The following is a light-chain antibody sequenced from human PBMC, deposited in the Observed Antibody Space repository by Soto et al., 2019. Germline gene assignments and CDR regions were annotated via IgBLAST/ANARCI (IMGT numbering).Light chain of an antibody. V-gene: IGKV1-27*01. Sequence: DIQMTQSPSSLSAYLGDRVTITCRAIQGISNYLAWYQQKPGRLPKLLLFGASTLQSGVPARFSGSGSGTLFTLTINGLLPEDVATYYCQKYDRAPFTFGPGTKVDIK. CDR3: QKYDRAPFT. J-gene: IGKJ3*01. CDR2: GAS. CDR1: QGISNY.